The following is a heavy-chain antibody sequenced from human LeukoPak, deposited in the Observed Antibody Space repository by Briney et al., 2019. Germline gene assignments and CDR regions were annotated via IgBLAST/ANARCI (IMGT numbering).Heavy chain of an antibody. CDR1: GYTFTSYG. J-gene: IGHJ6*02. V-gene: IGHV1-18*01. CDR3: ARERNQLPPPAGMDV. CDR2: ISAYNGNT. D-gene: IGHD2-2*01. Sequence: ASVKVSCKASGYTFTSYGISWVRQAPGQGLEWMGWISAYNGNTNYAQKLQGRVTMTTDTSTSTAYMELRSLRSDDTAVYYCARERNQLPPPAGMDVWGQGTTVTVSS.